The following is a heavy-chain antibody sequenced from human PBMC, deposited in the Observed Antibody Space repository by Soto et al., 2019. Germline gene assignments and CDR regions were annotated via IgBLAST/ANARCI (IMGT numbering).Heavy chain of an antibody. J-gene: IGHJ4*02. Sequence: GGSLRLSCAASGFTFSSYEMNWVRQAPGKGLEWVSYIGSSGSPVYYADSVKGRFTISRDNAKNSLYLQMNSLRAEDTAVYYCARDVSYGYLPVYWGQGTLVTVSS. CDR3: ARDVSYGYLPVY. D-gene: IGHD5-18*01. V-gene: IGHV3-48*03. CDR2: IGSSGSPV. CDR1: GFTFSSYE.